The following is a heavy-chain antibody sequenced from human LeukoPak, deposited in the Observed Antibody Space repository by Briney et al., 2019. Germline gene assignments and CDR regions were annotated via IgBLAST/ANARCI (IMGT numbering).Heavy chain of an antibody. CDR1: GFTFSHYA. CDR2: IWNDGSDK. CDR3: AKDAERGFDFSNSLQS. V-gene: IGHV3-33*06. Sequence: GGSLRLSCTTSGFTFSHYAMHWVRQAPGKGLEWVAVIWNDGSDKYYGDSVKGRFTISRDNSKKSVYLRLSSLRVEDTAVYYCAKDAERGFDFSNSLQSWGQGTLVTVSS. D-gene: IGHD4-11*01. J-gene: IGHJ4*02.